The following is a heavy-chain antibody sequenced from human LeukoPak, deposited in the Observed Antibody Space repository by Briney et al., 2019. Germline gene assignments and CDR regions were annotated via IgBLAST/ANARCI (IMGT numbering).Heavy chain of an antibody. J-gene: IGHJ4*02. V-gene: IGHV3-66*01. CDR1: GFTFSSYW. CDR3: ARDSAPVYYYDSSGSFDY. CDR2: IYSGGST. Sequence: GGSLRLSCAASGFTFSSYWMHWVRQAPGKGLEWVSVIYSGGSTYYADSVKGRFTISRDNAKNSLYLQMNSLRAEDTAVYYCARDSAPVYYYDSSGSFDYWGQGTLVTVSS. D-gene: IGHD3-22*01.